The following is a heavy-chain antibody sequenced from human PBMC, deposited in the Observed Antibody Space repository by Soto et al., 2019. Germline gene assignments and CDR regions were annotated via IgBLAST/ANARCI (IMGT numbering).Heavy chain of an antibody. CDR3: ARAMHRPNYYGMDV. Sequence: GGSLRLSCAASGFTFSSYGMHWVRQAPGKGLEWVAVIWYDGSNKYYADSVKGRFTISRDNSKNTLYLQMNSLRAEDTAVYYGARAMHRPNYYGMDVWGQGTTVTVSS. CDR2: IWYDGSNK. CDR1: GFTFSSYG. J-gene: IGHJ6*02. D-gene: IGHD2-2*01. V-gene: IGHV3-33*01.